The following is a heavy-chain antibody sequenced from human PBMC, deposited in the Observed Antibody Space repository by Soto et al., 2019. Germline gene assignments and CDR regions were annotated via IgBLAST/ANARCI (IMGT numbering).Heavy chain of an antibody. CDR3: ARVGLAVKGKTLHPYYLDY. J-gene: IGHJ4*02. CDR1: GYSFNTYA. D-gene: IGHD3-10*01. V-gene: IGHV1-69*01. Sequence: QVQLVQSGAEGKKPGSSVKVSCKASGYSFNTYAISWVRQAPGRGLEWMGGIIPIFGAPNYAQKFQGRVTITADESAATVYMEVSSLTSEDAAVYYCARVGLAVKGKTLHPYYLDYWGQGTLVTGSS. CDR2: IIPIFGAP.